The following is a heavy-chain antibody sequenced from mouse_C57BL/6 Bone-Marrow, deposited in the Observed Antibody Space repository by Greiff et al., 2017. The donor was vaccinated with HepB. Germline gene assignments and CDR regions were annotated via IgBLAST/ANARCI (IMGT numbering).Heavy chain of an antibody. Sequence: VQLQQPGAELVKPGASVKMSCKASGYTFTSYWMTWVKQRPGQGLEWIGDIYPGSGSTNYNEKFKSKATLTVDTSSSTAYMQLSSLTSEDSAVYYCARPSATVVATVDYWGQGTTLTVSS. CDR1: GYTFTSYW. V-gene: IGHV1-55*01. J-gene: IGHJ2*01. D-gene: IGHD1-1*01. CDR2: IYPGSGST. CDR3: ARPSATVVATVDY.